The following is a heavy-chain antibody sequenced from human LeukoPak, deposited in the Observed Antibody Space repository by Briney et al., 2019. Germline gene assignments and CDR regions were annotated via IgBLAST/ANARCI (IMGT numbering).Heavy chain of an antibody. D-gene: IGHD3-16*01. V-gene: IGHV1-2*06. CDR1: GYTFTGYY. J-gene: IGHJ3*02. Sequence: ASVKVPCKASGYTFTGYYIHWVRQAPGHGLEWMGRIKPNSGGTNFAQKFQGRVTMTRDTSINTAYMELSRLRSDDKAVFYCATFMILDEGDFDIWGQGTMVTVSS. CDR2: IKPNSGGT. CDR3: ATFMILDEGDFDI.